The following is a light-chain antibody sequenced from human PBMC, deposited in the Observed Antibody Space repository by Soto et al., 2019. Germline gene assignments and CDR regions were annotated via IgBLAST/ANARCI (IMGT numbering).Light chain of an antibody. CDR2: DVT. CDR1: SNDIGGHNA. V-gene: IGLV2-14*03. CDR3: CSYATGGTLV. Sequence: QSALTQPASVSGSPGHSITISCTGTSNDIGGHNAVSWYQQYSGEAPRLLIYDVTSRAAGVSNRFSASKSGNTASLTISSLQAEDEADYHCCSYATGGTLVFGGGTKVTVL. J-gene: IGLJ3*02.